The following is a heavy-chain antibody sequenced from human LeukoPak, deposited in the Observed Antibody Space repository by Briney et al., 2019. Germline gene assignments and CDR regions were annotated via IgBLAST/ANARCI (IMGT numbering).Heavy chain of an antibody. Sequence: PGGSLRLSCAASGFTLSNYWMNWVRQAPGKGLEWVGNMKHDGTEKSYVDSVKGRFTISRDDAKNSLYLQMNSLGAEDTARYYCARSPYNGSYGPFDYWGQGTLVTVSS. CDR1: GFTLSNYW. J-gene: IGHJ4*02. CDR3: ARSPYNGSYGPFDY. D-gene: IGHD1-26*01. CDR2: MKHDGTEK. V-gene: IGHV3-7*04.